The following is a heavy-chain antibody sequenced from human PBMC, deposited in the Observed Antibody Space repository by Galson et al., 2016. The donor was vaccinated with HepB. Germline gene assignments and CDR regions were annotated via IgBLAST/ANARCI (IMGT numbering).Heavy chain of an antibody. CDR3: VKDPNWEAGC. J-gene: IGHJ4*02. V-gene: IGHV3-23*01. D-gene: IGHD7-27*01. CDR2: INYRGEST. CDR1: GFTFSNHD. Sequence: SLRLSCAASGFTFSNHDMNWVRQAPGKGLEYISNINYRGESTSYVDSVKGRFAISRDNSRNTLYLQMDNLRAEDTATYYCVKDPNWEAGCWGRGTPVTVSS.